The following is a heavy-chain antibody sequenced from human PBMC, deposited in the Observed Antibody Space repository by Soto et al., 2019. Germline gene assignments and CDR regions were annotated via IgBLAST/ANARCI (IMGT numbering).Heavy chain of an antibody. CDR1: GFTFSSYW. CDR2: IKQDGSEE. D-gene: IGHD2-15*01. CDR3: ARDNSVIVVACPWLDN. V-gene: IGHV3-7*05. J-gene: IGHJ4*02. Sequence: GGSLRLSCAASGFTFSSYWMSWVRQAPGKGLEWVANIKQDGSEEDYVDSVKGRFIISRDNAQKSLYLQMTSLRAEDTAVYYCARDNSVIVVACPWLDNWGQGTLVTVTS.